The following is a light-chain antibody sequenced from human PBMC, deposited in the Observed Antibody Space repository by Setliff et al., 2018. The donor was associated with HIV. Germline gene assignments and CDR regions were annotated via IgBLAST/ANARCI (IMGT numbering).Light chain of an antibody. V-gene: IGKV1-39*01. Sequence: DIQMTQSPSSLSASVGDRVTITCRASQSIGIYLNWYQQKLGNAPKLLIYGATSLHRGVPSRFSGSGSGTDFTLIISSLQSEDFATYYCQQSYTKLWTFGQGTKVDIK. J-gene: IGKJ1*01. CDR2: GAT. CDR3: QQSYTKLWT. CDR1: QSIGIY.